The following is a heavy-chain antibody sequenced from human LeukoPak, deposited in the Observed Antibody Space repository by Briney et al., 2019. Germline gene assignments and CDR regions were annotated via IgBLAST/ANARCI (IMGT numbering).Heavy chain of an antibody. J-gene: IGHJ4*02. D-gene: IGHD1-26*01. CDR2: IYSGGST. CDR3: ASNSGSYWGGIDY. CDR1: GFTVSSNY. Sequence: GGSLRLSCAASGFTVSSNYMSWVRQAPGKGLEWVSVIYSGGSTYYPDSVKGRFTISRDNSKNTLYLQMNSLRAEDTAVYYCASNSGSYWGGIDYWGQGTLVTVSS. V-gene: IGHV3-53*01.